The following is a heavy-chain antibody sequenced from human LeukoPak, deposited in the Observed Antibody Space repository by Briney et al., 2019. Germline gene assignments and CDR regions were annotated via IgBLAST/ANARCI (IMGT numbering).Heavy chain of an antibody. CDR3: ARFRTWGDKAFDY. CDR1: GFTFNAFG. D-gene: IGHD2-21*02. CDR2: IGTTSGAI. V-gene: IGHV3-48*01. Sequence: PSGGSLRLSCAASGFTFNAFGMNWVRQAPGKGLEWVSYIGTTSGAIYYADSVKGRFTISRDSAKNSLYLQMNSLRAEDTAVYYCARFRTWGDKAFDYWGQGTLVTVSS. J-gene: IGHJ4*02.